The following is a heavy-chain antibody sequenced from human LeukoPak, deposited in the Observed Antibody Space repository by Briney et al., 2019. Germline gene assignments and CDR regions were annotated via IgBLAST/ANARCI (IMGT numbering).Heavy chain of an antibody. CDR3: ATITGTTYYYYYMDV. Sequence: ASVKVSCKVSGYTLTELSMHWVRQAPGKGLEWMGGFDPEDGETIYAQKFQGRVTMTEDTSTDTAYTELSSLRSEDTAVYYCATITGTTYYYYYMDVWGKGTTVTVSS. V-gene: IGHV1-24*01. D-gene: IGHD1/OR15-1a*01. J-gene: IGHJ6*03. CDR1: GYTLTELS. CDR2: FDPEDGET.